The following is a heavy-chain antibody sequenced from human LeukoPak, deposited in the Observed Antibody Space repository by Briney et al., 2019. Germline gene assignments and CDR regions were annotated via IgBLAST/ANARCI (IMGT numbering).Heavy chain of an antibody. CDR1: GFTFSSYW. J-gene: IGHJ1*01. V-gene: IGHV3-7*01. CDR3: AKAEGDSSSWGLTSEYFQH. Sequence: PGGSLRLSCAASGFTFSSYWMSWARQAPGKGLEWVANIKQDGSEKYYVDSVKGRFTISRDNSKNTVYLQMNSLRAEDTAVYYCAKAEGDSSSWGLTSEYFQHWGQGTLVTVSS. D-gene: IGHD6-13*01. CDR2: IKQDGSEK.